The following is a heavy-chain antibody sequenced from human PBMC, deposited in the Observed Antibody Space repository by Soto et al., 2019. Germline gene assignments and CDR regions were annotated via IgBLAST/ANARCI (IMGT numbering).Heavy chain of an antibody. CDR1: GFTFSSYA. J-gene: IGHJ4*02. V-gene: IGHV3-23*01. CDR3: AKDGAGMVAATLCYYFDY. Sequence: EVQLLESGGGLVQPGGSLRLSCAASGFTFSSYAMSWVRQAPGKGLEWVSAISGSGGSTYYADSVKGRFTISRDNSKNTLYLRMNSLRAEDTAVYYCAKDGAGMVAATLCYYFDYWGQGTLVTVSS. D-gene: IGHD2-15*01. CDR2: ISGSGGST.